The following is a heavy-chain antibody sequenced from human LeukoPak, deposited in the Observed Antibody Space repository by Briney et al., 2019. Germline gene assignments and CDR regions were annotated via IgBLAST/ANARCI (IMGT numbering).Heavy chain of an antibody. CDR3: ARDGGIVVVPAAYYFDY. J-gene: IGHJ4*02. Sequence: PGGSLRLSCAASGFTFSRYAMHWVRQAPGKGLEWVAVISYDGSNKYYADSVKGRFTISRDNSKNTLYLQMNSLRAEDTAVYYCARDGGIVVVPAAYYFDYWGQGTLVAVSS. V-gene: IGHV3-30-3*01. D-gene: IGHD2-2*01. CDR2: ISYDGSNK. CDR1: GFTFSRYA.